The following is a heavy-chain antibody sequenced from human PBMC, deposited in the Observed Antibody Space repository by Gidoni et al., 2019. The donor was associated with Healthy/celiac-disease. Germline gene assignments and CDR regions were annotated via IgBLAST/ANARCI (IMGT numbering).Heavy chain of an antibody. D-gene: IGHD6-6*01. J-gene: IGHJ4*02. V-gene: IGHV3-23*01. CDR3: AKVWVYSSSSLTDLKLYYFDY. CDR2: ISGSGGST. Sequence: EVQLLESGGGLVQPGGSLILPCAASGFPFSSSSLSWVRQAPGKGLEWVSAISGSGGSTYYADSVKGRFTISRDNSKNTLYLQMNSLRAEDTAVYYCAKVWVYSSSSLTDLKLYYFDYWGQGTLVTVSS. CDR1: GFPFSSSS.